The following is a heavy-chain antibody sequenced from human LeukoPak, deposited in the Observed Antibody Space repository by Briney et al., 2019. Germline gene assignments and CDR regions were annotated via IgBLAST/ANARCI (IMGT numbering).Heavy chain of an antibody. Sequence: GGSLRLSCAASGFTFSSYGMHWVRQAPGKGLEWVAVLWYDGSNKYYADSVKGRFTISRDNSKNTLYLQMNSLRAEDTAVYYCAREGSSGFLFDYWGQGTLVTVSS. V-gene: IGHV3-33*01. CDR2: LWYDGSNK. CDR1: GFTFSSYG. J-gene: IGHJ4*02. D-gene: IGHD6-19*01. CDR3: AREGSSGFLFDY.